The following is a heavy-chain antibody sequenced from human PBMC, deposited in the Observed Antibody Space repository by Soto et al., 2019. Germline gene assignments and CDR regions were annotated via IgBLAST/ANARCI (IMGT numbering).Heavy chain of an antibody. V-gene: IGHV4-39*01. CDR2: IYYSGST. Sequence: QLQLQESGPGLVKPSETLSLTCTVSGGSISSSSYYWGWIRQPPGKGLEWIGSIYYSGSTYYNPSLKSRVTTSVDTSKNQFSLKLSSVTAADTAVYYCARRGNGDGYNYYYYYYMDVWGKGTTVTVSS. CDR1: GGSISSSSYY. CDR3: ARRGNGDGYNYYYYYYMDV. D-gene: IGHD4-17*01. J-gene: IGHJ6*03.